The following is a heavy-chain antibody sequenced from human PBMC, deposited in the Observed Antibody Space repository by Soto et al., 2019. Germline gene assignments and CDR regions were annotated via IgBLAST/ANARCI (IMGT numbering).Heavy chain of an antibody. CDR3: ARRRDGNNRQHKNYFDY. Sequence: PSETLSLTCAVFGGSFSGYFWSWIRQPPGKGLEWIGERNHSGSTNYNPSLKSRVTISMDTSKNQFSLKLSSVTAADTAVYYCARRRDGNNRQHKNYFDYWGKGTLVTVSS. J-gene: IGHJ4*02. D-gene: IGHD1-1*01. V-gene: IGHV4-34*01. CDR2: RNHSGST. CDR1: GGSFSGYF.